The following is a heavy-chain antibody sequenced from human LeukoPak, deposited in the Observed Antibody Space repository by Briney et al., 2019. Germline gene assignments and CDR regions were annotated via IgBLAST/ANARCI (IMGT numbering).Heavy chain of an antibody. D-gene: IGHD6-13*01. CDR2: ISGSGGST. CDR1: GFTFSSYA. CDR3: ARDRSLSSSWLDAFDI. J-gene: IGHJ3*02. Sequence: GGSLRLSCAASGFTFSSYAMSWVRQAPGKGLEWVSAISGSGGSTYYADSVKGRFTISRDNSKNTLYLQMNSLRAEDTAVYYCARDRSLSSSWLDAFDIWGQGTMVTVSS. V-gene: IGHV3-23*01.